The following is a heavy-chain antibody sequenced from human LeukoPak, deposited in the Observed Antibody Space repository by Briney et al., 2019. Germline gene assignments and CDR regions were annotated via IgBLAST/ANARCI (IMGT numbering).Heavy chain of an antibody. V-gene: IGHV3-49*04. CDR3: TRTGDSSSWFYYYYGMDV. CDR1: GFTFGDYA. CDR2: IRSKAYGGTT. Sequence: PGGSLRLSCTASGFTFGDYAMSWVRQAPGKGLEWVGFIRSKAYGGTTEYAASVKGRFTISRDDSKSIAYLQMNSLKTEDTAVYYCTRTGDSSSWFYYYYGMDVWGQGTTVTVSS. J-gene: IGHJ6*02. D-gene: IGHD6-13*01.